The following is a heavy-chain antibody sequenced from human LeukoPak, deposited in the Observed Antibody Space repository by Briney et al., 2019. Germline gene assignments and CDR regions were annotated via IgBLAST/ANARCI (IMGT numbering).Heavy chain of an antibody. CDR1: GFTFSSYW. CDR2: TNDDGSSI. V-gene: IGHV3-74*01. CDR3: ARAGIAAAGTKGGLDY. Sequence: PGGSLRLSCAASGFTFSSYWVHWVRQAPGKGLVWVSRTNDDGSSILYADSVKGRFTISRDNAKNTLYLQMDSLRAEDTAVYYCARAGIAAAGTKGGLDYWGQGTLVTVSS. J-gene: IGHJ4*02. D-gene: IGHD6-13*01.